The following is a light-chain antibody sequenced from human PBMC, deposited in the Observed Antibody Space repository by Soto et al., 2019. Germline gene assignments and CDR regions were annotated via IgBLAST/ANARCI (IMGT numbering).Light chain of an antibody. J-gene: IGLJ2*01. V-gene: IGLV1-40*01. CDR3: LSFDSSLSVV. Sequence: QSVLTRPPSVSGAPGQRVTNSCTGSSSNIGAGYDVHWYQQLPGRAPKLLIYGNTNRPSGVPDRFSGSKSGTSASLAITGLQAEDEADYYCLSFDSSLSVVFGGGTKLTVL. CDR1: SSNIGAGYD. CDR2: GNT.